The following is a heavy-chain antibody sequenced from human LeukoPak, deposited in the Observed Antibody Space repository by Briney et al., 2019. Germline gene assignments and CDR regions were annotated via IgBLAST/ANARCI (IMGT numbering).Heavy chain of an antibody. V-gene: IGHV1-18*01. CDR1: GYTFTSYA. J-gene: IGHJ4*02. CDR3: ARDYGSGSYYRRGYFDY. CDR2: ISAYNGNT. Sequence: ASVKVSCKASGYTFTSYAISWVRQAPGQGLEWMGWISAYNGNTNYAQKLQGRVTMTTDTSTSTAYMELRSLRSDDTAVYYCARDYGSGSYYRRGYFDYWGQGTLVTVSS. D-gene: IGHD3-10*01.